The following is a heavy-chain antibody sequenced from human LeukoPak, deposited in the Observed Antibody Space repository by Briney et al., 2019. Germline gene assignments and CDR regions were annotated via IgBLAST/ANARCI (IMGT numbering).Heavy chain of an antibody. CDR2: VKQDGSEK. Sequence: GGSLRLSCAASGFTLSSYWMNWLRQAPGKGLEWVANVKQDGSEKYYVDSVKGRFTISRDNAKNSLYLQMNSLRTEDTAVYYCAKEGDYPILAYDSWGQGALVTVSS. V-gene: IGHV3-7*04. CDR1: GFTLSSYW. J-gene: IGHJ5*01. D-gene: IGHD4-17*01. CDR3: AKEGDYPILAYDS.